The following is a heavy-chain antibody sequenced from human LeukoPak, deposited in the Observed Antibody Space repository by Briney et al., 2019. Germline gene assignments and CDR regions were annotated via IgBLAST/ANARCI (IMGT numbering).Heavy chain of an antibody. V-gene: IGHV4-39*01. J-gene: IGHJ3*02. Sequence: SETLSLTCTVSGGPISSSTYYWAWVRQPPGKGLEWIGSIYYSGSTFYNPSLKTRLTISLDSSKNHFSLKLNSVTTADTAVYYCARQMYFYDSSGDAFDIWGQGTLVPVSS. CDR1: GGPISSSTYY. CDR2: IYYSGST. D-gene: IGHD3-22*01. CDR3: ARQMYFYDSSGDAFDI.